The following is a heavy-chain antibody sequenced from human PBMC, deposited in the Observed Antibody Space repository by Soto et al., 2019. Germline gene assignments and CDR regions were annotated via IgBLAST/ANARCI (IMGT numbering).Heavy chain of an antibody. CDR2: INTIGGSS. CDR3: AREAGYCSRTSCYRRAFDT. D-gene: IGHD2-2*01. V-gene: IGHV3-74*03. CDR1: GFTCSAHW. Sequence: EVQLVESGGDWVQPGGSLSLSCPASGFTCSAHWMHWVRHVPGKGLEWVSRINTIGGSSAYADSVKGRSPISPDNPKNTLYLQMNGLRAEDTAVYYCAREAGYCSRTSCYRRAFDTWCQGTTVTVSS. J-gene: IGHJ3*02.